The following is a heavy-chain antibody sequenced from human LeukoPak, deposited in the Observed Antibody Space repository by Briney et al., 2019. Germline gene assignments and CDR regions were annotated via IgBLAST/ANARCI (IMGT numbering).Heavy chain of an antibody. CDR3: ASYYDFWSGYYTYYFDY. J-gene: IGHJ4*02. CDR1: GFTFSGYA. D-gene: IGHD3-3*01. V-gene: IGHV3-23*01. CDR2: ISGSSGST. Sequence: GGSLRLSCAASGFTFSGYAMSWVRQAPGEGLEWVSAISGSSGSTEYADSVKGRFTISRDNSKNTLYLQLNSLRAEDTAVYYCASYYDFWSGYYTYYFDYWGQGTLVTVSS.